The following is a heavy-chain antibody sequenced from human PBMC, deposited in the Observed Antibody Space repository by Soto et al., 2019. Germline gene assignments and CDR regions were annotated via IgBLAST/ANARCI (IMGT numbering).Heavy chain of an antibody. CDR3: GRGGQHRATYYFDY. J-gene: IGHJ4*02. CDR2: IETDGGDR. D-gene: IGHD6-13*01. V-gene: IGHV3-74*01. Sequence: PGGSLRLSCGASGFTFSSHWMHWVRQGPGKNLVWVSRIETDGGDRAYADSVKGRFTISRDNAKNTLYLQMNSLRDEDTAVYYCGRGGQHRATYYFDYWGQGSLVTVSS. CDR1: GFTFSSHW.